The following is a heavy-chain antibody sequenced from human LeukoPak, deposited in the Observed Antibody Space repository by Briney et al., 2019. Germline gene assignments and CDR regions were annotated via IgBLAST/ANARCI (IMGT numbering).Heavy chain of an antibody. J-gene: IGHJ5*02. D-gene: IGHD3-10*01. CDR1: GYTFTSYD. CDR2: MNPNSGNT. Sequence: GASVKVSCKTSGYTFTSYDINWVRQATGQGLEWMGWMNPNSGNTGYAQKFQGRVTMTRNTSISTAYMELSSLRSEDTAVYYCARLSPLTYYYGSGSYYNWFDPWGQGTLVTVSS. V-gene: IGHV1-8*01. CDR3: ARLSPLTYYYGSGSYYNWFDP.